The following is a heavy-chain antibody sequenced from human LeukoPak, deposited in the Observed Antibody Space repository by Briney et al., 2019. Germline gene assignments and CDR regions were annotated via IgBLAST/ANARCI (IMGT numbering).Heavy chain of an antibody. D-gene: IGHD5/OR15-5a*01. V-gene: IGHV4-31*03. CDR2: IYYSGIT. Sequence: PSETLSLTCTVSGSSISIGGYYWSWIRQHPGKGLEWIGYIYYSGITYYNPSLKSRVTMSVDTSKNHFSLKLSSVTATDTAVYYCARDFSGRPSTYHYYGMDVWGKGTMVTVSP. J-gene: IGHJ6*04. CDR1: GSSISIGGYY. CDR3: ARDFSGRPSTYHYYGMDV.